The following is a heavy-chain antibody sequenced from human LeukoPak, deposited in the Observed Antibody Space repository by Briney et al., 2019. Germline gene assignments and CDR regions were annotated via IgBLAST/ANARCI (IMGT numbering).Heavy chain of an antibody. Sequence: GSSLKISCKGSGYSFTSYWIGWLRQMPGKGLVWMGIIYPGDSDTRYSPSFQGQVTISADKSISTAYLQWSSLKASDTAMYYCARLSWPALSRYWGQGTLVTVSS. V-gene: IGHV5-51*01. CDR1: GYSFTSYW. J-gene: IGHJ4*02. D-gene: IGHD2-2*01. CDR2: IYPGDSDT. CDR3: ARLSWPALSRY.